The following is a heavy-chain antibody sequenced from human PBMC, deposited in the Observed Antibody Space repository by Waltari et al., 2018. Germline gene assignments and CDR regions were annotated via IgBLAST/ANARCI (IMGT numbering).Heavy chain of an antibody. D-gene: IGHD6-13*01. CDR1: GYSIDRAYF. J-gene: IGHJ4*02. CDR2: IFPAGFT. V-gene: IGHV4-38-2*01. CDR3: ARAPGVAAAAYFDY. Sequence: QVQLQESGPGLVKPSETLSLTCDVSGYSIDRAYFWGWIRQPPGKGLEWIGTIFPAGFTYYTPSLKGRVTMSVDTSKNQFSLNLSSVTAADTAVYYCARAPGVAAAAYFDYWGQGTLVTVSS.